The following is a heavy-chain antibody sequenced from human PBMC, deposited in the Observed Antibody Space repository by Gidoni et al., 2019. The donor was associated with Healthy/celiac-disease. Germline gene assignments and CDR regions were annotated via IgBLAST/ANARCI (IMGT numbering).Heavy chain of an antibody. J-gene: IGHJ6*02. CDR3: AREYSSGWYSGYYYGMDV. V-gene: IGHV1-18*01. CDR2: ISAYNGNT. CDR1: GETCTSYG. Sequence: QVQLVQSGAEGKKPGASVKVFCKAAGETCTSYGISWVRQAPGQGREWMGWISAYNGNTNYAQKLQGRVTMTTDTSTSTAYMELRSLRSDDTALYYCAREYSSGWYSGYYYGMDVWGQGTTVTVSS. D-gene: IGHD6-19*01.